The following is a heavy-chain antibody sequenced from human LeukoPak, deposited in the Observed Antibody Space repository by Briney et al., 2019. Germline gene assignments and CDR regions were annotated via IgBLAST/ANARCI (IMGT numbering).Heavy chain of an antibody. V-gene: IGHV4-34*01. J-gene: IGHJ4*02. CDR2: INHSGST. CDR1: GGSFSGYY. CDR3: ARGSRIKWFPRSGDLNPAFGY. D-gene: IGHD3-22*01. Sequence: PSETLSLTCAVYGGSFSGYYWSWIRQPPGKGLEWIGEINHSGSTNYNPSLKSRVTISVDTSKNQFSLKLSSVTAADTAVYYCARGSRIKWFPRSGDLNPAFGYWGQGTLVTVSS.